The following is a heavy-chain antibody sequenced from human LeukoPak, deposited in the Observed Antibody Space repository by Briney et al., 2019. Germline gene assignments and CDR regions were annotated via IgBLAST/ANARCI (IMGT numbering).Heavy chain of an antibody. D-gene: IGHD4-23*01. Sequence: SQTLSLTCAVSGGSIIVAPYSWSWTRQPPGKGLEWIRYNYHTRRTYFNPSLKSRVTISVDRSKIQCSLNLSSVTAADTAVYHCARGSGDNSGAFDTWGQGTMVTVSS. V-gene: IGHV4-30-2*01. CDR1: GGSIIVAPYS. CDR2: NYHTRRT. CDR3: ARGSGDNSGAFDT. J-gene: IGHJ3*02.